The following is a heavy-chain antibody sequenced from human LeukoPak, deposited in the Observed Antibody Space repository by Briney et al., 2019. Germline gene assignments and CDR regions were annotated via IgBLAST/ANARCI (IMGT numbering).Heavy chain of an antibody. J-gene: IGHJ4*02. CDR2: IYYSGNT. Sequence: SETLSLTCTVSGGSITRGGYSWSWIRQHPGKGLELIGYIYYSGNTYYNPSLKSRVTISIDTSKNQFSLKLSSVTAADTAVYYCAGYGDYSFDYWGQGILVTVSS. CDR1: GGSITRGGYS. D-gene: IGHD4-17*01. CDR3: AGYGDYSFDY. V-gene: IGHV4-31*03.